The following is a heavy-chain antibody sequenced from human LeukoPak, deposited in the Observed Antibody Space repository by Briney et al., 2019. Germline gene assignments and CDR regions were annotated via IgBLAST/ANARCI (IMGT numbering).Heavy chain of an antibody. CDR2: ISDTGGRT. J-gene: IGHJ4*02. CDR1: GITLSNYG. CDR3: AKRGVVIRVILVGFHKEAYYFDS. Sequence: GGSLRLSCAVSGITLSNYGMTWVRQAPGKGLEWVAGISDTGGRTNYADSLKGRFTISRDNPKNTLYLQMNSLRAEDTAVYFCAKRGVVIRVILVGFHKEAYYFDSWGQGALVTVSS. D-gene: IGHD3-22*01. V-gene: IGHV3-23*01.